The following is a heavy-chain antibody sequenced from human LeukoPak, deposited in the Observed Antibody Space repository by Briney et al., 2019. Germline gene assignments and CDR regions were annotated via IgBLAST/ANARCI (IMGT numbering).Heavy chain of an antibody. CDR3: AKVRCLTAYCGGDCYPHFDY. CDR1: GFTFSSYA. V-gene: IGHV3-23*01. D-gene: IGHD2-21*01. Sequence: GGSLRLSCAASGFTFSSYAMSWVRQAPGKGLEWVSAISGSGGSTYYADSVKGRFTISRDNSKNTLYLQMNSLRAEDTAVYYCAKVRCLTAYCGGDCYPHFDYWGQGTLVTVSS. J-gene: IGHJ4*02. CDR2: ISGSGGST.